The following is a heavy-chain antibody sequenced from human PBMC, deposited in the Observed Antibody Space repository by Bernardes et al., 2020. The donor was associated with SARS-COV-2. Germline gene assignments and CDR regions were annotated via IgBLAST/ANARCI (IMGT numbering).Heavy chain of an antibody. V-gene: IGHV4-59*01. CDR2: IFYSGST. CDR3: ARYCGGDCRSPVDAFDL. D-gene: IGHD2-21*01. J-gene: IGHJ3*01. Sequence: SETLSLTCTVSGGSMSHYYWSWMRQTPEKGLEWIGYIFYSGSTNYNPSLRRRVAMSVDTSKNQVSLRLSSVTAADTAMYYCARYCGGDCRSPVDAFDLWGQGTLVTVSS. CDR1: GGSMSHYY.